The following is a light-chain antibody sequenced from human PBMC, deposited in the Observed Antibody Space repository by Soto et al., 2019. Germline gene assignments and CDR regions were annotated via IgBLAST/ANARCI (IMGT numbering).Light chain of an antibody. CDR3: QQYGRTSWT. J-gene: IGKJ1*01. V-gene: IGKV3-20*01. Sequence: DIVLTQSPGTLSLSPGEGATLSCRASQSVSTNFFAWYQQKPGQAPRLLIYGASTGATGIPDRFSGSGSGTDFTLTISRLEPEDFAVYYCQQYGRTSWTFGQGTKVDIK. CDR2: GAS. CDR1: QSVSTNF.